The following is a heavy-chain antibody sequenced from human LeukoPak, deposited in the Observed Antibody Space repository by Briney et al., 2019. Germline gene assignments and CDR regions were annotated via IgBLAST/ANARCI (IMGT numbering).Heavy chain of an antibody. CDR1: GYTFTSYG. CDR3: ARGRETGAVAGTYYYYYGMDV. Sequence: ASVKVSCKASGYTFTSYGISWVRQAPGQGLEWMGWISAYNGNTNYAQKLQGRVTMTTDTSTSTAYMELRSLRSDDTAVYYCARGRETGAVAGTYYYYYGMDVWGQGTTVTVSS. V-gene: IGHV1-18*01. J-gene: IGHJ6*02. CDR2: ISAYNGNT. D-gene: IGHD6-19*01.